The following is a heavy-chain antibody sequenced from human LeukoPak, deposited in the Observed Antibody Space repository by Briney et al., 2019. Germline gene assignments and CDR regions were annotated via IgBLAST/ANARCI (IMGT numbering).Heavy chain of an antibody. CDR1: GGSISTYY. J-gene: IGHJ4*02. Sequence: SETLSLTCTVSGGSISTYYGSWIRQPPGKGLEWIGYIYYSGSTNYNPSLKSRVTISVDTSKNQFSLKLSSVTAADTAVYYCARVRARGYDYVWGSYRSQPSFDYWGQGTLVTVSS. CDR3: ARVRARGYDYVWGSYRSQPSFDY. CDR2: IYYSGST. D-gene: IGHD3-16*02. V-gene: IGHV4-59*01.